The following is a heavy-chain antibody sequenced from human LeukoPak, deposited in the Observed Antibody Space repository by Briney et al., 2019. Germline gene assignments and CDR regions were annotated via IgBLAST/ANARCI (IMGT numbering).Heavy chain of an antibody. CDR2: INPNSGGT. D-gene: IGHD2-15*01. CDR3: ARVYGYCSGGDCYYAY. J-gene: IGHJ4*02. CDR1: GYTFTGYY. Sequence: ASVKVSCKASGYTFTGYYMHWVRQAPGRGLEWMGWINPNSGGTNYAQKFQGRVTMTRDTSISTAYMGLSRLRSDDTAVYYCARVYGYCSGGDCYYAYWGQGTLVTVSS. V-gene: IGHV1-2*02.